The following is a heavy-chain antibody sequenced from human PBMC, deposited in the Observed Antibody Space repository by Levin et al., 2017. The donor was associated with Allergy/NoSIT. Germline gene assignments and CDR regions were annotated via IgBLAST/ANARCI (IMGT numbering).Heavy chain of an antibody. Sequence: GGSLRLSCVASGFTFGEYTISWVRQAPGVGLEWVAGIYGGGGRNTFYADSVRGRFVISRDNSKNTVYLQMNSLRTEDTAVYYCAKDRTPDGVWPFDFWGQGTPVIVSS. V-gene: IGHV3-23*01. D-gene: IGHD4-17*01. CDR1: GFTFGEYT. CDR2: IYGGGGRNT. CDR3: AKDRTPDGVWPFDF. J-gene: IGHJ4*02.